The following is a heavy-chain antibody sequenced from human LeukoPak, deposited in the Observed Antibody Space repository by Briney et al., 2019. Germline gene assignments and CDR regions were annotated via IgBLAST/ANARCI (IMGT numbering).Heavy chain of an antibody. V-gene: IGHV4-34*01. J-gene: IGHJ5*02. CDR3: AREAVAGRVRWFDP. Sequence: SETLSLTCTVYGGSLSGYYWSWIRQSPGKGLEWIGEIHHSGSTNYNPSLKSRVTISVDTSKNQFSLKLSSVAAADTAVYYCAREAVAGRVRWFDPWGQGTLVTVSS. D-gene: IGHD6-19*01. CDR2: IHHSGST. CDR1: GGSLSGYY.